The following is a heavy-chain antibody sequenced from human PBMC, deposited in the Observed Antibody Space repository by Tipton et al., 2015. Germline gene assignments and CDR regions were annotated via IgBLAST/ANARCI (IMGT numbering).Heavy chain of an antibody. D-gene: IGHD4-23*01. CDR1: GFTFSDHY. J-gene: IGHJ4*02. Sequence: SLRLSCAASGFTFSDHYMSWIRQAPGKGLEWISYISSSSSAIYYADSVKGRFTISRDNAESSLYLQMNSLRDEDTAVYYCGRGRDYGDNRALDTWGQGTLVTVSS. V-gene: IGHV3-11*04. CDR3: GRGRDYGDNRALDT. CDR2: ISSSSSAI.